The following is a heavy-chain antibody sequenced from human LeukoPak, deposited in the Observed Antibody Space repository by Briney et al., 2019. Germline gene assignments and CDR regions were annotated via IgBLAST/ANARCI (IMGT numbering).Heavy chain of an antibody. CDR3: AKESTKGRYCSSTSCSRGAFDI. CDR2: IRYGGSNK. CDR1: GFTLSEYG. J-gene: IGHJ3*02. D-gene: IGHD2-2*01. Sequence: GGSLRLSCAASGFTLSEYGMHWVRQAPGKGLEWVAFIRYGGSNKYYADSVKGRFTISRDNSKNTLYLQMNSLRAEDTAVYYCAKESTKGRYCSSTSCSRGAFDIWGQGTMVAVSS. V-gene: IGHV3-30*02.